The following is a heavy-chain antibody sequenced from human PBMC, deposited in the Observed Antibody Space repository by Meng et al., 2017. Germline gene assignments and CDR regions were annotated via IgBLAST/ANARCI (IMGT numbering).Heavy chain of an antibody. CDR3: AQCLWFGELPKFDY. CDR1: GFSLSTSGVG. J-gene: IGHJ4*01. V-gene: IGHV2-5*02. D-gene: IGHD3-10*01. CDR2: IYWDDDK. Sequence: SGPTLVKPTQTLTLTCTFSGFSLSTSGVGVGWIRQPPGKALEWRALIYWDDDKRYSPSLKSRLTITKDTSNNQVVLTMTNMDPVGTATYYCAQCLWFGELPKFDYWGQGTPVTGSS.